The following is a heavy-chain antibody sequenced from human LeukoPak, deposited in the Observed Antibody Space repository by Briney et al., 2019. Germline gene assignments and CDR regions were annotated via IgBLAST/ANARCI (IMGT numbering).Heavy chain of an antibody. CDR3: ARLRRNSDRSDFFYYYDH. V-gene: IGHV3-21*01. Sequence: PGGSLRLSCAASGFTVSSNYMSWVRPAPGKGLEWAASVNTVSSYIYYADSMRGRFTISRDNAKNSLFLQMNSLRAEDTAVYYCARLRRNSDRSDFFYYYDHWGQGTLVTVSS. CDR2: VNTVSSYI. J-gene: IGHJ4*02. CDR1: GFTVSSNY. D-gene: IGHD3-22*01.